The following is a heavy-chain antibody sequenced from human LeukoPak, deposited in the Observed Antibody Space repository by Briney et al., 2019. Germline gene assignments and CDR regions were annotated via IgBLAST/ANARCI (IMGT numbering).Heavy chain of an antibody. D-gene: IGHD3-22*01. Sequence: PGGSLRLSSVASGFTFSSHEMNWVRQARGKGLEWVSYISSSGSNIYYADSVKGRFTISRDNAKSSLYLQMNSLRAEDTAVYYCARDRPGDSSGYGFYYWGQGTLVTVSS. V-gene: IGHV3-48*03. CDR1: GFTFSSHE. CDR2: ISSSGSNI. J-gene: IGHJ4*02. CDR3: ARDRPGDSSGYGFYY.